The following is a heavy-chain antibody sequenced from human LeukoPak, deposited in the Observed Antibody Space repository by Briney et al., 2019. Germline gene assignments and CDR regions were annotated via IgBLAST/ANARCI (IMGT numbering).Heavy chain of an antibody. CDR3: ARVGPRQQLTMDYYMDV. V-gene: IGHV1-69*05. D-gene: IGHD3-10*01. J-gene: IGHJ6*03. Sequence: GASVKVSCKASGGTFSSYAISWVRQAPGQGLEWMGGIIPIFGTANYAQKFQGRVTITTDESTSTAYMELSSLRSEDTAVYYCARVGPRQQLTMDYYMDVWGKGTTVTVSS. CDR1: GGTFSSYA. CDR2: IIPIFGTA.